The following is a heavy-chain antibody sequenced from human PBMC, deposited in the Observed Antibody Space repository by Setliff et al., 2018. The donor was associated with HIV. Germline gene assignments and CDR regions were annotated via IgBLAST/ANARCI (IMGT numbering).Heavy chain of an antibody. V-gene: IGHV1-18*01. J-gene: IGHJ6*03. Sequence: GASVKVSCKASGYTFINYGIIWVRQAPGQGLEWLGWITIYNGKTNYAQKLQGRVTMTTDTSTNTAYMELRSLRSDDTAVYYCARWPSPSILTGYDDYYYYYYMDVWGEGTTVTVSS. CDR2: ITIYNGKT. CDR3: ARWPSPSILTGYDDYYYYYYMDV. CDR1: GYTFINYG. D-gene: IGHD3-9*01.